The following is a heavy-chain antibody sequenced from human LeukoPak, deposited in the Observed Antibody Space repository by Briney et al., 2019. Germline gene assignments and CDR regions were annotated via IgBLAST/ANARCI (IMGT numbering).Heavy chain of an antibody. V-gene: IGHV3-66*01. D-gene: IGHD3-22*01. CDR3: AKDGYDGSGAYIDY. CDR1: GFTVSSNY. J-gene: IGHJ4*02. CDR2: IYSGGST. Sequence: PGGSLRLSCAASGFTVSSNYMSWVRQAPGKGLEWVSVIYSGGSTYYADSVKGRFTISRDNSKNTLYLQMNSLRAEDTAVYYCAKDGYDGSGAYIDYWGQGTLVTVSS.